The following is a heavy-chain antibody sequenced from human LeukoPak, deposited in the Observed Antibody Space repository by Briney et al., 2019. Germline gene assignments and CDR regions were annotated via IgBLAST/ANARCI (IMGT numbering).Heavy chain of an antibody. D-gene: IGHD4-23*01. V-gene: IGHV1-3*01. CDR2: VNAGSGNT. Sequence: ASVKVSCKASGYTFTNYAMHWVRQAPGQRLEWMGWVNAGSGNTQYSQKFQGRITITRDTSASTTYVELSSLRSEDTAVYYCARARWSEFDYWGQGTLVTVSS. CDR3: ARARWSEFDY. J-gene: IGHJ4*02. CDR1: GYTFTNYA.